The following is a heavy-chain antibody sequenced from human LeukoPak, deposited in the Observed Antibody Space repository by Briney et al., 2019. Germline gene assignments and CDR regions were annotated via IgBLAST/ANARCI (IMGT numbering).Heavy chain of an antibody. CDR3: VRVRDYYYSSGYRNHP. D-gene: IGHD3-22*01. V-gene: IGHV4-30-4*08. CDR1: GGSLTSGDYY. Sequence: SQTLSLTCTVSGGSLTSGDYYWSWIRQPPGKGLEWIGYIYYSGSTYYNTSLTSRVTISVDTSKNQCSLWLSSVTAAETAVYYCVRVRDYYYSSGYRNHPWGDRALVTVSS. J-gene: IGHJ5*02. CDR2: IYYSGST.